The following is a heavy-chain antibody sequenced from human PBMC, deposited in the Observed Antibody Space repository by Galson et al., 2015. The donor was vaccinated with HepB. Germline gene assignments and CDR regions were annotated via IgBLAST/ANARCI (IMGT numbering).Heavy chain of an antibody. Sequence: SLRLSCAASGFVFDDFGMAWVRQAPGQGLEWVSTIHADGGETHYVESIKDRFTISRDNSKSMLYLQMNSLRAVDTAVYYCAKDVGRGSSFFDYWGQGTLVTVSS. J-gene: IGHJ4*02. V-gene: IGHV3-23*01. CDR1: GFVFDDFG. CDR3: AKDVGRGSSFFDY. CDR2: IHADGGET. D-gene: IGHD2-15*01.